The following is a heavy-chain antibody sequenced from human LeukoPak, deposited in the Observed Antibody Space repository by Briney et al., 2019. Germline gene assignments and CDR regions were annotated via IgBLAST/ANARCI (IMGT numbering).Heavy chain of an antibody. D-gene: IGHD3-10*01. CDR3: AKANNRGSLGDY. Sequence: GGSLRLSCAASGFTFSSYAMSWVRQAPGKGLEWVSAISGSGGGTYYADSVKGRFTISRDNSKNTLYLQMNTLRAGDTAVYYCAKANNRGSLGDYWGQGTLVTVSS. CDR1: GFTFSSYA. CDR2: ISGSGGGT. J-gene: IGHJ4*02. V-gene: IGHV3-23*01.